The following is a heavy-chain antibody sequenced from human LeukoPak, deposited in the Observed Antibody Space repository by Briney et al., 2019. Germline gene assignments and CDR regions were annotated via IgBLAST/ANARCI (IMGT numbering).Heavy chain of an antibody. J-gene: IGHJ4*02. CDR2: INHSGST. D-gene: IGHD6-13*01. CDR3: AGGIAAAWDY. CDR1: GGSFSGYY. V-gene: IGHV4-34*01. Sequence: SETLSLTCAVYGGSFSGYYWSWIRQPPGKGLEWIGEINHSGSTNYNPSLNSRVTISVDTSKHQFSLKLSSVTAADTAVYYCAGGIAAAWDYWGQGTLVTVSS.